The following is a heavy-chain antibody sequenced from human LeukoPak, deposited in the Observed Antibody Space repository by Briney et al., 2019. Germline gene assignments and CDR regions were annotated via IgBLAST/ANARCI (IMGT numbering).Heavy chain of an antibody. D-gene: IGHD1-26*01. CDR2: ITSTGAYI. CDR3: ARVATGATTSNYFYYYMDV. Sequence: GGSLRLPCDASGFTFGLYTITWVRQAPGKGLEWVSSITSTGAYINYADSVKGRFTISRDNAKNSLYLQMDSLRAEDTAVYYCARVATGATTSNYFYYYMDVWGRGTTVTVSS. CDR1: GFTFGLYT. J-gene: IGHJ6*03. V-gene: IGHV3-21*01.